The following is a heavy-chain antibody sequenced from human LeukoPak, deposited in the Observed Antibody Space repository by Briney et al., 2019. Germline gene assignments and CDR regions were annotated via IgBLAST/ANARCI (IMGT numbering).Heavy chain of an antibody. V-gene: IGHV1-69*13. Sequence: GASVKVSCKASGGTSSSYAISWVRQAPGQGLEWMGGIIPIFGTANYAQKFQGRVTITADESTSTAYMELSSLRSEDTAVYYCARDIAVAGTVGYFDYWGQGTLVTVSS. CDR2: IIPIFGTA. J-gene: IGHJ4*02. CDR1: GGTSSSYA. D-gene: IGHD6-19*01. CDR3: ARDIAVAGTVGYFDY.